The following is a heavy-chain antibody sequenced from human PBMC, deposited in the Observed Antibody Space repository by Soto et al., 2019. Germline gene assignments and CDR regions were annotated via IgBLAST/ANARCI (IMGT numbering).Heavy chain of an antibody. V-gene: IGHV4-4*02. D-gene: IGHD2-2*01. Sequence: SVTLSLPSAVSSGTIVSLNWCRMVRQPPGKGLEWIGETRNSGGAIYNPSLKSRVTISVDKSTNQFFLNLNSVTAADTAVYYCASRLTMTGTRGFGHWGLGTLVTVSS. CDR2: TRNSGGA. J-gene: IGHJ4*02. CDR1: SGTIVSLNW. CDR3: ASRLTMTGTRGFGH.